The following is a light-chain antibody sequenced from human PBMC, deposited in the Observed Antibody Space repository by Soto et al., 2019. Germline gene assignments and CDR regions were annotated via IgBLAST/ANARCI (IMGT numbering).Light chain of an antibody. CDR3: QSYDSSLSGPVVV. J-gene: IGLJ2*01. V-gene: IGLV1-40*01. Sequence: QPVLTQPPSVSGAPGQRVTISCTGSSPNIGAGYDVHWYQQLPGTAPKLLIYGNSNRPSGVPDRFSGSKSGTSASLAITGLQAEDEADYYCQSYDSSLSGPVVVFGGGTKLTVL. CDR2: GNS. CDR1: SPNIGAGYD.